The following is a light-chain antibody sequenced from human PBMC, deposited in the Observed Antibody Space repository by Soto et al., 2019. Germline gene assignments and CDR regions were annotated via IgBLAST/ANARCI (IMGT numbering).Light chain of an antibody. V-gene: IGKV3-15*01. CDR2: GAV. J-gene: IGKJ1*01. Sequence: EVVMTQSPAVLSVSPGETATLSCRASQSISSKLAWYQQKPGQAPRLLIYGAVTRATGIPARFSGSGSTTDVTLTISSLHSEDCAVYYCQQDNNWLSWTFGQGTKVEIK. CDR3: QQDNNWLSWT. CDR1: QSISSK.